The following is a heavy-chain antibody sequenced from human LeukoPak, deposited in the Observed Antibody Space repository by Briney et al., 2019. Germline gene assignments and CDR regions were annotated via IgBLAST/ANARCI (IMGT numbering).Heavy chain of an antibody. CDR3: ACLTTAVAFDI. Sequence: NPSETLSLTCAVYGGSFSGYYWTWIRQSPGKGLEWIGEIDHSGSTNYNPSLKSRVTISVDTSKNQFSLKLSSVTAADTAVYYCACLTTAVAFDIWGQGTMVTVSS. V-gene: IGHV4-34*01. CDR1: GGSFSGYY. J-gene: IGHJ3*02. D-gene: IGHD3-22*01. CDR2: IDHSGST.